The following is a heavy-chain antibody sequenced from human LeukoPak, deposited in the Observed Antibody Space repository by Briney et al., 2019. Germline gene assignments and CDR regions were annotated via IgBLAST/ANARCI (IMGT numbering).Heavy chain of an antibody. Sequence: ASVKVSCKASGYTFTSYGISWVRQATGQGLEWMGWMNPNSGNTGYAQKFQGRVTVTRNTSISTAYMELSSLRSEDTAVYYCARGSIAARLRLDYWGQGTLVTVSS. J-gene: IGHJ4*02. CDR3: ARGSIAARLRLDY. V-gene: IGHV1-8*02. D-gene: IGHD6-6*01. CDR1: GYTFTSYG. CDR2: MNPNSGNT.